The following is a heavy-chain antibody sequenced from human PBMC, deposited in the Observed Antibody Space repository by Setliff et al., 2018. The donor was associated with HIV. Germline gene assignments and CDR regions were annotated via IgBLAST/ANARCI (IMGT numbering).Heavy chain of an antibody. CDR1: KFTFSYYW. J-gene: IGHJ4*02. CDR3: ARDYPGATY. CDR2: IDQDGSEK. D-gene: IGHD1-26*01. Sequence: GGSLSLSCATSKFTFSYYWMSWVRQAPGKGLEWVANIDQDGSEKYYVDSVKGRFTISRDNSKTSLYLEMSSLRAEDTAVYHCARDYPGATYWGQGTLVTVSS. V-gene: IGHV3-7*01.